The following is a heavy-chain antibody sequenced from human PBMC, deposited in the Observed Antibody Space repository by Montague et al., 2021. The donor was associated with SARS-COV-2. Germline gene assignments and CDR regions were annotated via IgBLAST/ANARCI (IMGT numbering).Heavy chain of an antibody. CDR3: TRLVETYYYYYGMDV. CDR2: IYYSGTT. Sequence: SETLSLTCTVSGGSISSSSYYWGWIRPPPGKGLEWIGSIYYSGTTYYNPSLKRRVTISVNTSKNQSSLKLSSVTAADTALYYCTRLVETYYYYYGMDVWGQGTTVTVSS. D-gene: IGHD4-23*01. V-gene: IGHV4-39*01. CDR1: GGSISSSSYY. J-gene: IGHJ6*02.